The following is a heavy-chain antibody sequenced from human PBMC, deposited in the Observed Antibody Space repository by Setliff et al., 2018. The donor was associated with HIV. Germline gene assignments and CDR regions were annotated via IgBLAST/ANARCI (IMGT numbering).Heavy chain of an antibody. V-gene: IGHV1-3*01. CDR1: GYTFTTYT. D-gene: IGHD6-13*01. J-gene: IGHJ4*02. CDR2: INAGNGNT. Sequence: ASVKVSCKASGYTFTTYTIHWVRQAPGQRLEWMGWINAGNGNTKYSQKFRGRVTITRDISASTAYMELSSLRSEDTAVYYCARADSSNWYHVDYWGQGTLVTVSS. CDR3: ARADSSNWYHVDY.